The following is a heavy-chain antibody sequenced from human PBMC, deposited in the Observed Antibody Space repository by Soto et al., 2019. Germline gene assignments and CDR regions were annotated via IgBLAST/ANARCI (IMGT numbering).Heavy chain of an antibody. CDR1: GGSISNNRW. Sequence: QVKLQESGPGLEKPSGTLSLTCAVSGGSISNNRWWPWVRQAPGKGLEWIGEIHDRGSTNYNLSLKSRATVSIDRSKNQFSLEMRAVTAADTVVYYCAGQWAAGYGAFDPWGQGTLVTVSS. V-gene: IGHV4-4*02. D-gene: IGHD3-9*01. CDR3: AGQWAAGYGAFDP. CDR2: IHDRGST. J-gene: IGHJ5*02.